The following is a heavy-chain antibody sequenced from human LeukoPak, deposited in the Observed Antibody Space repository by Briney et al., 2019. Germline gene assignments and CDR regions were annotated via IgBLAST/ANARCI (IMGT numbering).Heavy chain of an antibody. CDR2: MNPNSGNT. Sequence: GASVKVSCKASGYTFTSYDINWVRQATGQGLEWIGWMNPNSGNTGYSQKFQGRATMTRNTSISTAYMELSRLRSEDTAVYYCESEMGMYYYYGMDVWGQGTTVTVSS. CDR1: GYTFTSYD. D-gene: IGHD7-27*01. J-gene: IGHJ6*02. CDR3: ESEMGMYYYYGMDV. V-gene: IGHV1-8*01.